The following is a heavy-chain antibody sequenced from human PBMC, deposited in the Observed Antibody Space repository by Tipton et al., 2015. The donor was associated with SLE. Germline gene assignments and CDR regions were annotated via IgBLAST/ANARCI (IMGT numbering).Heavy chain of an antibody. Sequence: TLSLTCAVSGGSISSSNWWSWVRQPPGEGLEWIGSIHHSGNTYFNPSLKSRVTMSIDTSRNEVFLRLTSVTAADTAVYYCARGVSGYYFYSYMDVWGKGTTVTVSS. D-gene: IGHD3-16*01. V-gene: IGHV4-4*02. CDR1: GGSISSSNW. J-gene: IGHJ6*03. CDR2: IHHSGNT. CDR3: ARGVSGYYFYSYMDV.